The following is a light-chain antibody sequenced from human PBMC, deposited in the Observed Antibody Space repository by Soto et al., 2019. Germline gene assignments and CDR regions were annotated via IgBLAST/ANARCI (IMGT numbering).Light chain of an antibody. Sequence: EVVLTQSPGTLSLSPGESATLSCRASQSVYINSLAWYQHKRGRAPRLLIYGASTRATAVPDRFTGSGSGTDFALTISSLEPEDAAVYYCQQYGRSPRTFGQGTKVEIK. CDR1: QSVYINS. J-gene: IGKJ1*01. CDR3: QQYGRSPRT. CDR2: GAS. V-gene: IGKV3-20*01.